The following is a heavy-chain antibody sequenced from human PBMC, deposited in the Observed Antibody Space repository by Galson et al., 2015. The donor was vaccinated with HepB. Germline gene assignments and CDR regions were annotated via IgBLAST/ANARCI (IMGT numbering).Heavy chain of an antibody. CDR1: GFTFSTFW. CDR3: AREGRYCSSTNCYDRFDY. J-gene: IGHJ4*02. D-gene: IGHD2-2*01. V-gene: IGHV3-74*01. CDR2: ITSDGSSA. Sequence: SLRLSCAASGFTFSTFWMHWVRQAPGKGLVWISRITSDGSSATYADSVKGRFTISRDNAKNTLYLQMNSLRAEDTAVYFCAREGRYCSSTNCYDRFDYWGQGTLVTVSS.